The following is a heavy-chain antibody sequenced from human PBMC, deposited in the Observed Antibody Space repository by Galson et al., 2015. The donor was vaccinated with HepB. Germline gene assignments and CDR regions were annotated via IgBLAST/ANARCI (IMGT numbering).Heavy chain of an antibody. CDR1: GFTFSGYY. D-gene: IGHD2-21*02. Sequence: SLRLSCAASGFTFSGYYMSWIRQAPGKGLEWVSYISSGSSYTNYADSVKGRFTISRDNAKNSLYLQMNSLRAEDTAVYYCAGRPVTADGYFDYWGQGTLVTVSS. V-gene: IGHV3-11*06. CDR2: ISSGSSYT. CDR3: AGRPVTADGYFDY. J-gene: IGHJ4*02.